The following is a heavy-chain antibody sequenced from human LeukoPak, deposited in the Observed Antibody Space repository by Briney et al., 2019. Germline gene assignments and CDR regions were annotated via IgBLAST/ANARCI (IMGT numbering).Heavy chain of an antibody. CDR2: ISSSSSYI. CDR3: ARDGYSSVLGAFDI. Sequence: GGSRLPCAALGFTFSSYTMNWVRQAPGQGLEWVSSISSSSSYIYYADSVKGRFTISRDNAKNSLYLLMNSLRAEDTAVYYCARDGYSSVLGAFDIWGQGTMLTVSS. D-gene: IGHD6-25*01. J-gene: IGHJ3*02. V-gene: IGHV3-21*01. CDR1: GFTFSSYT.